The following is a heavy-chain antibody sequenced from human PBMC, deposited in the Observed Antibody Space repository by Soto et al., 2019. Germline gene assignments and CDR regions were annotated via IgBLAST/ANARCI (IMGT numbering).Heavy chain of an antibody. CDR2: ISGAGGST. V-gene: IGHV3-23*01. J-gene: IGHJ3*02. CDR3: AKDTGGLWPFDGSDI. Sequence: GGSLRLSCAVSGFTFSNYAMTWVRQAPGKGLQWVSHISGAGGSTYYADSVKGRFTISRDNSKSTLYLQMNTLRAEDTAVYYCAKDTGGLWPFDGSDIWGQGTMVTVSS. D-gene: IGHD3-10*01. CDR1: GFTFSNYA.